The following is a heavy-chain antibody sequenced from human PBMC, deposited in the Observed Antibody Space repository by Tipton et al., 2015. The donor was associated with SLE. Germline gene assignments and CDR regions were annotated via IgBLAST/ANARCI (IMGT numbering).Heavy chain of an antibody. V-gene: IGHV4-34*01. Sequence: TLSLTCAAYSGSFSDYWWSWIRQSPGKGLEWIGDINDSGGTYYNPSLNNRLTISIDTSKKHFSLRLTSVTTADTAVYFCARVYTNAFDYWGQGALVTISS. CDR3: ARVYTNAFDY. J-gene: IGHJ4*02. D-gene: IGHD2-2*02. CDR1: SGSFSDYW. CDR2: INDSGGT.